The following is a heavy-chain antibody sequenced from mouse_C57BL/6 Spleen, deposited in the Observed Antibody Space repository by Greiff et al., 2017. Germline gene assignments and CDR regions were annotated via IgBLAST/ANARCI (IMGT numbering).Heavy chain of an antibody. Sequence: VKLQESGAELVMPGASVKLSCKASGYTFTSYWMHWVKQRPGQGLEWIGEIDPSDSYTNYNQKFKGKSTLTVDKSSSTAYMQLSSLTSEDSAVYYCARRYDYDEGYFDYWGQGTTLTVSS. CDR2: IDPSDSYT. CDR1: GYTFTSYW. V-gene: IGHV1-69*01. J-gene: IGHJ2*01. D-gene: IGHD2-4*01. CDR3: ARRYDYDEGYFDY.